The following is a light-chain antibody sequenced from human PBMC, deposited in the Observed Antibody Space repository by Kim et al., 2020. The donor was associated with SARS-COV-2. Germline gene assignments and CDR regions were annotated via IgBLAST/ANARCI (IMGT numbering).Light chain of an antibody. Sequence: LSPGERATLSCRASQSVRSSYLAWYQQKPGQAPRLVIYGASSRATGIPDRFSGSGSGTDFTLTISRLEPEDFAVYYCQQYGSSPNTFGQGTKLEI. V-gene: IGKV3-20*01. CDR3: QQYGSSPNT. J-gene: IGKJ2*01. CDR2: GAS. CDR1: QSVRSSY.